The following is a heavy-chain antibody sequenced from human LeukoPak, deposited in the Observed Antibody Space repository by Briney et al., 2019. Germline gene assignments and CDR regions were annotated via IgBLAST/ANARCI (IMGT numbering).Heavy chain of an antibody. CDR2: ISYDGSNK. D-gene: IGHD4-17*01. Sequence: GGSLRLSCAASGFTFSSYAMHWVRQAPGKGLEWVAVISYDGSNKYYADSVKGRFTISRDNSKNTLYLQMNGLRAEDTAVYYCTRDMGPGFYGDKDYWGQGTLVTVSS. V-gene: IGHV3-30-3*01. CDR3: TRDMGPGFYGDKDY. CDR1: GFTFSSYA. J-gene: IGHJ4*02.